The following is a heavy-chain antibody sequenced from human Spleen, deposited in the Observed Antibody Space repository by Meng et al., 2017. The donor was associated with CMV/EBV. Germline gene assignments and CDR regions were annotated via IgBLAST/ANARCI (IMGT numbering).Heavy chain of an antibody. Sequence: GESLKISCAASGFTFSRFWMNWVRQAPGKGLEWVANIKEDGSEKNYVDSVKGRFTISRDNAKNSLYLQMNSLRGEDSAMYYCARDRAMDGYWGQGTLVTVSS. V-gene: IGHV3-7*01. D-gene: IGHD5-18*01. J-gene: IGHJ4*02. CDR3: ARDRAMDGY. CDR2: IKEDGSEK. CDR1: GFTFSRFW.